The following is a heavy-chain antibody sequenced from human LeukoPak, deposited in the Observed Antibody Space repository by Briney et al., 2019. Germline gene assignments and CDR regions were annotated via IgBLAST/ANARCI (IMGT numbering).Heavy chain of an antibody. J-gene: IGHJ4*02. CDR2: INPSGAGT. V-gene: IGHV1-46*01. CDR1: GYTXTSYY. CDR3: ARGYDGSAYHLFLDY. D-gene: IGHD3-22*01. Sequence: GASVKVSCKASGYTXTSYYMHWVRQAPGQGLEWMGIINPSGAGTSYAQKFQGRITMTMDTSTSTVYMELSSLRSEDTAVYYCARGYDGSAYHLFLDYWGQGTEVTVSS.